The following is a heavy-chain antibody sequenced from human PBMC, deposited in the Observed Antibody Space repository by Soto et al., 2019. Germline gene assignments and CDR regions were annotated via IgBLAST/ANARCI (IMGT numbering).Heavy chain of an antibody. J-gene: IGHJ5*02. CDR1: GYTFTSYG. Sequence: GASVKVSCKASGYTFTSYGISWVRQAPGQGLEWMGWISAYTGNTNSAQKLQGRVTMTIDTSTSTAYMELSSLRSEDTAVYYCARRRVPAATNWFDTRGQRNLVTVS. V-gene: IGHV1-18*01. CDR2: ISAYTGNT. CDR3: ARRRVPAATNWFDT. D-gene: IGHD2-2*01.